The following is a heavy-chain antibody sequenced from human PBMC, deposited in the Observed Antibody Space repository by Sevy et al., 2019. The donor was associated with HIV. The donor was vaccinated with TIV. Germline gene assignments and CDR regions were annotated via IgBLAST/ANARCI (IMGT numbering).Heavy chain of an antibody. CDR3: ATSSIMNTFGGVIVIRGHDAFDI. D-gene: IGHD3-16*02. Sequence: ASVKVSCKVSGYTLTELSMHWVRQAPGKGLEWMGGFDPEDGETIYAQKFQGRVTMTEDTSTDTAYMELSSLRSEDTAVYYCATSSIMNTFGGVIVIRGHDAFDIWGQGTMVTVSS. CDR2: FDPEDGET. V-gene: IGHV1-24*01. CDR1: GYTLTELS. J-gene: IGHJ3*02.